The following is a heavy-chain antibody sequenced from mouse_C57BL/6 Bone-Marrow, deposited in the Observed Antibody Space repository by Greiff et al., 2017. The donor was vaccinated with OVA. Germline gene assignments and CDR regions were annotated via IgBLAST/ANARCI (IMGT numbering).Heavy chain of an antibody. J-gene: IGHJ1*03. V-gene: IGHV5-17*01. CDR2: ISSGSGTI. CDR3: ARPELWLVWYFDV. CDR1: GFTFSDYG. D-gene: IGHD2-2*01. Sequence: EVKLVESGGGLVKPGGSLKLSCAASGFTFSDYGMHWVRQAPEKGLEWVAYISSGSGTIYYADTVKGRFTISRDNAKNTLFLQLTSLRSDDTAMYYCARPELWLVWYFDVWGTGTTVTVAS.